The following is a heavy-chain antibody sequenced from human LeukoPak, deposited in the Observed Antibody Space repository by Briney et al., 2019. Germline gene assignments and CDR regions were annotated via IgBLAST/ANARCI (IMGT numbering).Heavy chain of an antibody. Sequence: SETLSLTCTVSGGSISSYYWSWLRQPPGKGLEWIGYIYYSGSTNYNPSLKSRVTISVDTSKNQFSLKLSSVTAADTAVYYCARGGQLLWFGEDNWFDPWGQGTLVTVSS. D-gene: IGHD3-10*01. CDR2: IYYSGST. J-gene: IGHJ5*02. V-gene: IGHV4-59*01. CDR3: ARGGQLLWFGEDNWFDP. CDR1: GGSISSYY.